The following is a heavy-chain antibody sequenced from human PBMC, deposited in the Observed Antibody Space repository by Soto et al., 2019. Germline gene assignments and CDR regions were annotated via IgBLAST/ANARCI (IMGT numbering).Heavy chain of an antibody. D-gene: IGHD6-19*01. J-gene: IGHJ3*02. CDR2: IIPTFGTA. CDR1: GGTFSRSA. CDR3: ARSETAGHRGFDI. V-gene: IGHV1-69*06. Sequence: QVQLVQSGAEMREPGSSVKVSCKASGGTFSRSAINWLRQAPGQGPEWMGGIIPTFGTANYIEKFRGRVTITADTSTSTAYMEVSSLTSEYTAMYFCARSETAGHRGFDIWGQGTMVTVSS.